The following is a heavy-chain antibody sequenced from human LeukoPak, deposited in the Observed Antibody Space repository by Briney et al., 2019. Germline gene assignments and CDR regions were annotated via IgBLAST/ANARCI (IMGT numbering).Heavy chain of an antibody. Sequence: ASVKVSFKASGYTFTGYYMHWVRQAPGQGLEWMGWINPNSGGTNYAQKFQGWVTMTRDTSISTAYMELSRLRTDDTAVYYCARGTRDSSGYYYVDPWGQGTLVTVSS. CDR1: GYTFTGYY. D-gene: IGHD3-22*01. CDR2: INPNSGGT. V-gene: IGHV1-2*04. CDR3: ARGTRDSSGYYYVDP. J-gene: IGHJ5*02.